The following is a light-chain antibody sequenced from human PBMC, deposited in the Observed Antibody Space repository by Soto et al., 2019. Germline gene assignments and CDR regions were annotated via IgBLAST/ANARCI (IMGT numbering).Light chain of an antibody. Sequence: EIVLTQSPATLSLSPGERATLSCRASQSVSGYLAWYPQKPGQAPRPLIYGASNRATGIPARFSGSGSGTEFTLTISSLEPEDFARYYCQQRSNWPLTFGGGTKVDIK. CDR3: QQRSNWPLT. V-gene: IGKV3-11*01. J-gene: IGKJ4*01. CDR2: GAS. CDR1: QSVSGY.